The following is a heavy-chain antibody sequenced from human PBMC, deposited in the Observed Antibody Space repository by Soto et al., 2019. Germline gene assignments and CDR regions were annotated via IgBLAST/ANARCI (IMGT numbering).Heavy chain of an antibody. CDR3: ARGGLEPFDY. CDR2: ISDYGRV. Sequence: LRLACAASVFAFRNYWMHWVRQAPGKGLVWVSRISDYGRVNYADSVEGRFTISRDDAKSELYLQMSSLRLEDTAVYYCARGGLEPFDYLGQGALVTVSS. D-gene: IGHD1-1*01. J-gene: IGHJ4*02. CDR1: VFAFRNYW. V-gene: IGHV3-74*01.